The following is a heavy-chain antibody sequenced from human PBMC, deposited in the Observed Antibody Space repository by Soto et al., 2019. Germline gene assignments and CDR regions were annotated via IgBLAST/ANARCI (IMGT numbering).Heavy chain of an antibody. V-gene: IGHV4-59*01. CDR2: IYYSGSP. D-gene: IGHD2-15*01. J-gene: IGHJ6*02. CDR3: ARGWAPGGYCSGGSCYPYYYYGMDV. CDR1: DGYISGYY. Sequence: SETQPLSRTDSDGYISGYYWSWILHPPGKGLACICYIYYSGSPNYNPSLKSRVTISVDTSKNQFYLKLSSVTAADTAVYYCARGWAPGGYCSGGSCYPYYYYGMDVWGQGTTVTVSS.